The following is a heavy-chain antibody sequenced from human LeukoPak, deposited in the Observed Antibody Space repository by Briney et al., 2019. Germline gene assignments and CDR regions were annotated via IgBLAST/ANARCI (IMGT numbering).Heavy chain of an antibody. J-gene: IGHJ6*03. Sequence: GGSLRLSCAASGFTFCNAWMIGVRPAPGEGLVWVGRIKSKTDGGTTDYAAPVKGRFTISRDDSKNTLYLQMNSLKTEDTAVYYCTTDFKNYYYYMDVWGKGTTVTVSS. CDR1: GFTFCNAW. CDR2: IKSKTDGGTT. CDR3: TTDFKNYYYYMDV. V-gene: IGHV3-15*01.